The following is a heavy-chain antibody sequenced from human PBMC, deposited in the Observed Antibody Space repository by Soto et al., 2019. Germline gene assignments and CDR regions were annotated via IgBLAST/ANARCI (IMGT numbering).Heavy chain of an antibody. CDR3: ARGGAGRPDY. CDR1: GFTFSSYG. Sequence: EVQLVNSGGGWVPPGGSLRLSCGASGFTFSSYGMNWVGQAPGKGLEWVSYISADTKTTNYADSVKGRFTITRDNAKSSLYLQLNSLRDDDTAVYYCARGGAGRPDYWGQGTLVIVSS. J-gene: IGHJ4*02. V-gene: IGHV3-48*02. D-gene: IGHD6-13*01. CDR2: ISADTKTT.